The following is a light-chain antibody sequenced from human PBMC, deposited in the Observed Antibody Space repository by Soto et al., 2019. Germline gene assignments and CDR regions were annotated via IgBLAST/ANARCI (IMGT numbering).Light chain of an antibody. V-gene: IGKV3-20*01. CDR1: QSVSSNY. J-gene: IGKJ1*01. Sequence: EIVLTQSPGTLSLSPGDRATLSCRASQSVSSNYLAWYHQKPGQAPRLLLYGASSRATGIPDRFSGSGSGTEFTLTIANLQPDDFATYYCQQYDIYRTFGPGTKVDIK. CDR2: GAS. CDR3: QQYDIYRT.